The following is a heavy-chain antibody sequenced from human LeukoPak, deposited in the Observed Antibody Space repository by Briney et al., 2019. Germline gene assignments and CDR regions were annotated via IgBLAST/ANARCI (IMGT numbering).Heavy chain of an antibody. CDR2: ISAYNGNT. CDR3: ARDVAAPYYDSSGLDY. D-gene: IGHD3-22*01. Sequence: ASVKVSCKASGYTFTSYGISWVRQAPGQGLEWMGWISAYNGNTNYAQKLQGRVTMTTDTSTSTAYMELRSLRSDDTAVCYCARDVAAPYYDSSGLDYWGQGTLVTVSS. J-gene: IGHJ4*02. CDR1: GYTFTSYG. V-gene: IGHV1-18*01.